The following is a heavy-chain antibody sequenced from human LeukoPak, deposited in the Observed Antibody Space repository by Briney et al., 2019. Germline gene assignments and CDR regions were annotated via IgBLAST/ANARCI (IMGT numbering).Heavy chain of an antibody. J-gene: IGHJ4*02. V-gene: IGHV4-4*07. CDR2: IYTSGST. D-gene: IGHD2-15*01. CDR3: VTNSIGYCSGGNCYQVSDS. CDR1: GGSISSYY. Sequence: SETLSLTCTVSGGSISSYYWSWIRQPAGKGLEWIGRIYTSGSTNYNPSLKSRVTMSVDTSKNQFSLKLSSVTAAGTAVYYCVTNSIGYCSGGNCYQVSDSWGQGSLVTVSS.